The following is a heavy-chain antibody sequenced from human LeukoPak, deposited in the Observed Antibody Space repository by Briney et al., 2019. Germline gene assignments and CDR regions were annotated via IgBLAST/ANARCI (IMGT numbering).Heavy chain of an antibody. CDR3: ARMSTEKFGVVPLMY. Sequence: SGTLSLTCTVSGYSISSGYYWGWIRQPPGKGLEWIGSIYHSGSTYYNPSLKSRVTISVDTSKNQFSLKLSSVTAADTAVYYCARMSTEKFGVVPLMYWGQGTLVSVSS. V-gene: IGHV4-38-2*02. D-gene: IGHD3-3*01. CDR2: IYHSGST. CDR1: GYSISSGYY. J-gene: IGHJ4*02.